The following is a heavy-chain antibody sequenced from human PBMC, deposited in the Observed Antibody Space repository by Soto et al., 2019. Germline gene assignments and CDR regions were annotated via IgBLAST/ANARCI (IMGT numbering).Heavy chain of an antibody. CDR3: ARDSRSGDFHEY. Sequence: QVQLQESGPGLVKPSETLSLTCTVSGDSMNTYYWSWIGQPPGKGLEWIGYISYSGSANYNPSLKSRVTISVATSKKQFSLNLSSVTAADTALYYCARDSRSGDFHEYWGQGTLVTVSS. J-gene: IGHJ4*02. CDR1: GDSMNTYY. D-gene: IGHD3-10*01. V-gene: IGHV4-59*01. CDR2: ISYSGSA.